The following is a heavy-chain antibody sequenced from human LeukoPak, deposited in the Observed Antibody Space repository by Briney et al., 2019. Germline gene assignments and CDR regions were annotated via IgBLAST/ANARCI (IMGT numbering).Heavy chain of an antibody. J-gene: IGHJ3*01. Sequence: GGSLRLSCAVSGFSFSSYWMTWVRQTPGKGLEWVANINRDGRERHYVGSVEGRFTISRDNAKNSLYLQMSSLRVEDTAVCYCTRDISPKFSDSKSYYDAFDAWGQGTMVTVSS. V-gene: IGHV3-7*01. CDR1: GFSFSSYW. D-gene: IGHD3-22*01. CDR3: TRDISPKFSDSKSYYDAFDA. CDR2: INRDGRER.